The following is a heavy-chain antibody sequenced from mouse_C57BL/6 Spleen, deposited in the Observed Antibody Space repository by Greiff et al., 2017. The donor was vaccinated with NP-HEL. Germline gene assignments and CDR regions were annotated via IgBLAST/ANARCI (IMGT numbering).Heavy chain of an antibody. V-gene: IGHV1-18*01. CDR1: GYTFTDYN. CDR3: AKDLLEFAY. D-gene: IGHD2-1*01. J-gene: IGHJ3*01. CDR2: INPNNGGT. Sequence: VQLQQSGPELVKPGASVKIPCKASGYTFTDYNMDWVKQSHGKSLEWIGDINPNNGGTIYNQKFKGKSTLTVDKSSSTAYMQLSSLTSEDSAVYYCAKDLLEFAYWGQGTLVTVSA.